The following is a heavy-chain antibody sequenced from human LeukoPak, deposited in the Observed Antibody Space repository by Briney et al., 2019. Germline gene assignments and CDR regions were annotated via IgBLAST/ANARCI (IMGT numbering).Heavy chain of an antibody. Sequence: GGSLRLSCATSGCTFRSYGMHWVRQAPGKGLEWVAVISPDGNEKYYTDSMKGRFTISRDNSKNTLSLQMDSLRAEDTAVYYCAKDVEAGPNPIDNWGQGTVVTVSS. V-gene: IGHV3-30*18. D-gene: IGHD6-19*01. J-gene: IGHJ4*02. CDR2: ISPDGNEK. CDR1: GCTFRSYG. CDR3: AKDVEAGPNPIDN.